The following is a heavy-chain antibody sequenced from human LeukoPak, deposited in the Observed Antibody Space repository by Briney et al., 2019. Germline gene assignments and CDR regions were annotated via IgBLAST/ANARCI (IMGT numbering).Heavy chain of an antibody. CDR2: IYYSGST. CDR3: ARGYYDILTGYYPIDY. V-gene: IGHV4-59*01. D-gene: IGHD3-9*01. CDR1: GYSISNGYY. Sequence: SETLSLTCTVSGYSISNGYYWGWIRQPPGKGLEWIGYIYYSGSTNYNPSLKSRVTISVDTSKNQFSLKLSSVTAADTAVYYCARGYYDILTGYYPIDYWGQGTLVTVSS. J-gene: IGHJ4*02.